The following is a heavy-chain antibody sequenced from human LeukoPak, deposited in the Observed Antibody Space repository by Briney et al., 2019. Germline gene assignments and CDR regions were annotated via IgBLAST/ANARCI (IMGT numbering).Heavy chain of an antibody. J-gene: IGHJ4*02. CDR3: ARGGTYGLAGTLDY. CDR1: GGSISSYY. D-gene: IGHD3-10*01. CDR2: IYTGGST. V-gene: IGHV4-4*07. Sequence: SETLSLTCSVSGGSISSYYWTWVRQPAGKGLEWIGRIYTGGSTNYNPSLKSRITISVDKSKNQFSLRLSSVTAADTAVYYCARGGTYGLAGTLDYWGQGTLVTVSS.